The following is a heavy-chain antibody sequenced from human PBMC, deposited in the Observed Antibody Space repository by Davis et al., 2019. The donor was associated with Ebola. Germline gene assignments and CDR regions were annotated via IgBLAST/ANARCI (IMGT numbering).Heavy chain of an antibody. Sequence: GESLKISCAASGFTFSNHAITWVRQAPGKGLEWVSAISASGDSTYYADSVKGRFTISRDNAKDTLYLQMNSLRAEDTAVYYCAKSGGFDFWSGYYNWFDPWGQGTLVTVSS. D-gene: IGHD3-3*01. J-gene: IGHJ5*02. CDR1: GFTFSNHA. V-gene: IGHV3-23*01. CDR2: ISASGDST. CDR3: AKSGGFDFWSGYYNWFDP.